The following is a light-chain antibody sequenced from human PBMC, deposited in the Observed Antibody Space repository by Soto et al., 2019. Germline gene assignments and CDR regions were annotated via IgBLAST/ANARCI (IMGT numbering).Light chain of an antibody. CDR2: DAS. V-gene: IGKV1-5*01. J-gene: IGKJ1*01. Sequence: DIQMTQSPSTLSASIGDIVTITCRASQSISSWLAWYQQKPGKAPKLLIYDASSLESGVPSRFSGSGSVTEFPLTISSLQPDDFATDCCQQYDTFSWTFGQETKVEIK. CDR3: QQYDTFSWT. CDR1: QSISSW.